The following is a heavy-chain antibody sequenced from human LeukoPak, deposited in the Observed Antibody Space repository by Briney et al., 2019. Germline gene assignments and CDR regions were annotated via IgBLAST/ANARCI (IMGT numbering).Heavy chain of an antibody. J-gene: IGHJ6*02. CDR1: GDSISYYY. CDR3: ARHSSDFWSGYYTNYYGVDV. D-gene: IGHD3-3*01. Sequence: SETLSLTCTVSGDSISYYYWSWIRQPPGKGLEWIGYIYYSGSTDYNPSLKSRVTISVDTSQNQFSLKLTSMTAADTAVYYCARHSSDFWSGYYTNYYGVDVWGRGTTVTVSS. V-gene: IGHV4-59*08. CDR2: IYYSGST.